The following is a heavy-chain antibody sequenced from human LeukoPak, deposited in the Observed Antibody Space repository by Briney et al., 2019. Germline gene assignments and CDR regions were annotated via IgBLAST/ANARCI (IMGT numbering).Heavy chain of an antibody. CDR3: AKLGSAMVRGVIIG. J-gene: IGHJ4*02. D-gene: IGHD3-10*01. CDR1: GFTFSSYA. CDR2: ISGSGGST. Sequence: PGGSLRLSCAASGFTFSSYAMSWVRRAPGKGLEWVSAISGSGGSTYYADSVKGRFTISRDNSKNTLYLQMNSLRAEDTAVYYCAKLGSAMVRGVIIGWGQGTLVTVSS. V-gene: IGHV3-23*01.